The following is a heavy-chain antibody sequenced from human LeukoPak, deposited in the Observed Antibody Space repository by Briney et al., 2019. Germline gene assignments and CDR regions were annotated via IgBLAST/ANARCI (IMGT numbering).Heavy chain of an antibody. CDR1: RFTFSSYA. D-gene: IGHD4-17*01. V-gene: IGHV3-23*01. CDR3: AKDVRGTTVSPLDY. J-gene: IGHJ4*02. Sequence: PGGSLRLSCIASRFTFSSYAMSWVRQAPGKGLEWVSSISGIGGATYYADSVKGRFTISRDTSKNTLYLQMNSLRAEDTALYYCAKDVRGTTVSPLDYWGQGTLVTVPS. CDR2: ISGIGGAT.